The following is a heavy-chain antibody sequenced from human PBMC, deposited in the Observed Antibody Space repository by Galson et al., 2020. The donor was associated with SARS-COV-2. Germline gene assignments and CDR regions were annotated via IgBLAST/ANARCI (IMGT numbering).Heavy chain of an antibody. CDR2: ISWNSGMI. Sequence: SLQISCATSGFTFDDYAMNWVRQAPGKGLEWVSGISWNSGMITYADSVKGRFIISRDNAKNSLYLQMNNLRTEDTALYYCFVDSSGDWSDAFDMWGQGTMVTVSS. D-gene: IGHD3-22*01. CDR1: GFTFDDYA. V-gene: IGHV3-9*01. CDR3: FVDSSGDWSDAFDM. J-gene: IGHJ3*02.